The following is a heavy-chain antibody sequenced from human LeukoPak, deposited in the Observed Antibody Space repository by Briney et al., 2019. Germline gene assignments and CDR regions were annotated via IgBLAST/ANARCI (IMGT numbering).Heavy chain of an antibody. CDR3: AKDRATTCLDY. J-gene: IGHJ4*02. D-gene: IGHD1-26*01. V-gene: IGHV3-30*18. CDR2: ISYDGSNK. Sequence: PGRSLRLSCAASGFTFSSYGMHWVRQAPGKGLEWVAVISYDGSNKYYADSVKGRFTISRDNSKNTLYLQMNSLRVEDTAVYYCAKDRATTCLDYWGQGTLVTVSS. CDR1: GFTFSSYG.